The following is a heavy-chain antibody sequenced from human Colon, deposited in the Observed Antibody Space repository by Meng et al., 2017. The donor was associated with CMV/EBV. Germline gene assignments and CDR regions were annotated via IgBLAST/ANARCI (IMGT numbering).Heavy chain of an antibody. V-gene: IGHV3-74*03. CDR1: GFTFRPSW. J-gene: IGHJ4*02. Sequence: ESLRLSCADSGFTFRPSWMHWVRQTPGKGLVWVAGIGRDGSTTMYADSVKGRFTISRDNAKKTVYLQMDSLRAEDTAVYYCAKDYDEWGQGTLVTVSS. CDR3: AKDYDE. CDR2: IGRDGSTT.